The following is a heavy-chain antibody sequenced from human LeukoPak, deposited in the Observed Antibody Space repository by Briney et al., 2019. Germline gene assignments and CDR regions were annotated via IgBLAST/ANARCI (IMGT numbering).Heavy chain of an antibody. Sequence: QPSETLSLTCAVSGASISGSGYYWGWIRQPPGKGLEWIGNIYYSGSTYYNVSLQSRVTISIDTSKNQFSLRLNSVTAADTAMYHCAKSGGYGLIDYWGQGTLVTVSS. CDR2: IYYSGST. D-gene: IGHD1-26*01. V-gene: IGHV4-39*01. CDR1: GASISGSGYY. CDR3: AKSGGYGLIDY. J-gene: IGHJ4*02.